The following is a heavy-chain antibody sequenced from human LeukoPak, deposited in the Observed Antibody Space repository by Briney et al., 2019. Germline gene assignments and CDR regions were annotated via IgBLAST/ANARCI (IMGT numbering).Heavy chain of an antibody. CDR3: ARDVDCSGGSCYLDE. J-gene: IGHJ4*02. Sequence: ASVKVSCKASGYTFNSYAMNWVRQAPGQGLEWMGWINTNTGNPTYAQGFTGRFVFSLDTSVSTAYLQISSLKAEDTAVYYCARDVDCSGGSCYLDEWGQGILVTVSP. CDR1: GYTFNSYA. D-gene: IGHD2-15*01. V-gene: IGHV7-4-1*02. CDR2: INTNTGNP.